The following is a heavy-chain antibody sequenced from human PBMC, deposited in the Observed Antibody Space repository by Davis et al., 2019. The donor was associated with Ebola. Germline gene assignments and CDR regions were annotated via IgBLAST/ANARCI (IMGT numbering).Heavy chain of an antibody. V-gene: IGHV3-33*01. CDR2: IWYDGSNK. Sequence: GESLKISCAASGFTFSSYGMHWVRQAPGKGLEWVAVIWYDGSNKYYADSVKGRFTISRDNSKNTLYLQMNSPRAEDTAVYYCARVNRHGDPDYWGQGTLVTVSS. CDR3: ARVNRHGDPDY. J-gene: IGHJ4*02. CDR1: GFTFSSYG. D-gene: IGHD4-17*01.